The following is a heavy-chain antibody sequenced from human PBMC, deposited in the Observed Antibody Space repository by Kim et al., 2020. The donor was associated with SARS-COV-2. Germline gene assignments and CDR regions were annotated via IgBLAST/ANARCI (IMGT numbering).Heavy chain of an antibody. V-gene: IGHV3-72*01. CDR3: ARDRIYYYDY. CDR2: TRNKANSYTT. J-gene: IGHJ4*02. Sequence: SLILSFSSSGFIFIDHYIDFVRQAPGKGLEWVGRTRNKANSYTTQYAASVKGRFTISRDDSKNSMYLQMNSLKTEDTAVYYCARDRIYYYDYWGQGTL. CDR1: GFIFIDHY.